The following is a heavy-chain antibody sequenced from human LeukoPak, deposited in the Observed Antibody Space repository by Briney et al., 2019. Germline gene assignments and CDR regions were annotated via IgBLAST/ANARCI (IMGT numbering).Heavy chain of an antibody. CDR2: IRYDGSNK. Sequence: TGGSLRLSCAASGFTFSSYGMHWVRQAPGKGLEWVAFIRYDGSNKYYADSVKGRFTISRDNSKNTLYLQMNSLRAEDTAVYYCAKDREYYDFWSGYYKVHDAFDIWGQGTMVTVSS. J-gene: IGHJ3*02. CDR3: AKDREYYDFWSGYYKVHDAFDI. D-gene: IGHD3-3*01. V-gene: IGHV3-30*02. CDR1: GFTFSSYG.